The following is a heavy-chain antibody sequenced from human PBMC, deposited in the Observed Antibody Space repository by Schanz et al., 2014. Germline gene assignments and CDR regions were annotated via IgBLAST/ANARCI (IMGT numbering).Heavy chain of an antibody. V-gene: IGHV3-7*04. CDR1: GFAFSNHA. J-gene: IGHJ4*02. Sequence: EVQLVESGGGLVQPGGSLRLSCAGSGFAFSNHALSWVRQAPGKGLEWVANIGYDGSEKYYVDSVKGRFTISRDNSKDTLYLQMSGLTPEDTAVYYCARGPIPIQGVPMDFWGQGTLVTVSS. CDR3: ARGPIPIQGVPMDF. D-gene: IGHD3-10*01. CDR2: IGYDGSEK.